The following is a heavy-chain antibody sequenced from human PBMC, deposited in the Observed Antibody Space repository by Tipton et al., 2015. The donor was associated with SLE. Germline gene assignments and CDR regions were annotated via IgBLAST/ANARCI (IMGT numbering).Heavy chain of an antibody. CDR1: GFTFSNGW. Sequence: GSLRLSCAASGFTFSNGWMSWVRQAPGKGLEWVSSISGSGNYIYYADSAKGRFTISRDNAKNSLSLQMNSLRAEDTAVYYCARDGGPYRDYWGQGTLVTVSS. V-gene: IGHV3-21*03. D-gene: IGHD3-16*01. CDR3: ARDGGPYRDY. J-gene: IGHJ4*02. CDR2: ISGSGNYI.